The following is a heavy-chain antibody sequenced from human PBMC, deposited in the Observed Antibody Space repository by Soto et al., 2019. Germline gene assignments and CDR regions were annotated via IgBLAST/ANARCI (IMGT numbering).Heavy chain of an antibody. CDR2: IKSDGSSI. Sequence: EVQLVESGGGLVQPGGSLRLSCAASGFTVSYYWMHWVRQAPGKGLVWVSRIKSDGSSISYADSVKGRFTISRDNARNTLYLQMKSLRAEDTAVYYCARGGFSGSGSYIQGDYWGQGTLVTVSS. CDR1: GFTVSYYW. J-gene: IGHJ4*02. D-gene: IGHD3-10*01. V-gene: IGHV3-74*01. CDR3: ARGGFSGSGSYIQGDY.